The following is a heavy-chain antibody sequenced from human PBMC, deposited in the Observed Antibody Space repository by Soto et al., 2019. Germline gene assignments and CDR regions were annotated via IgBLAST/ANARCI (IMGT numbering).Heavy chain of an antibody. V-gene: IGHV3-33*01. CDR1: GFTFSNYG. CDR2: IWYDGSNR. J-gene: IGHJ4*02. CDR3: ARDIGVGAAHLDY. D-gene: IGHD1-26*01. Sequence: QPGGSLRLSCAASGFTFSNYGFHWIRQAPGKGLEWVAVIWYDGSNRYYADSVKGRFTISRDNSKNTLYLQMNSPRAEDTAVYYCARDIGVGAAHLDYWGQGTLVTVSS.